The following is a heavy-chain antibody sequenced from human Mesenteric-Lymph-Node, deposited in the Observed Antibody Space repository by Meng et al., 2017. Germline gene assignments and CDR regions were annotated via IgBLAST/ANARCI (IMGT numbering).Heavy chain of an antibody. CDR2: IIPIFGTA. J-gene: IGHJ5*02. D-gene: IGHD3-3*01. V-gene: IGHV1-69*01. CDR3: ARVVDFWSGYYSGWFDP. Sequence: VLAVESGAQVPKPVASGKVSCKASAGTFSSYAISWVRQAPGQGLDWMGGIIPIFGTANYAQKFQGRVTITADESTSTAYMELSSLRSEDTAVYYCARVVDFWSGYYSGWFDPWGQGTLVTVSS. CDR1: AGTFSSYA.